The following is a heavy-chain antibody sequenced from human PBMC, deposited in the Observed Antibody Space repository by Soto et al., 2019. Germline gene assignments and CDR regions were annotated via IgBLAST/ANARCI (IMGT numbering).Heavy chain of an antibody. Sequence: GESLKISCQGSGYRFTSYWISWVRQMPGKGLEWMGRIDPSDSYTSYSPSFQGHVTISADKSITSAYLQWSSLKASDTAMYYCVLSYSNRWYYFDYWGQGTLVTVSS. J-gene: IGHJ4*02. CDR2: IDPSDSYT. V-gene: IGHV5-10-1*01. CDR3: VLSYSNRWYYFDY. D-gene: IGHD6-13*01. CDR1: GYRFTSYW.